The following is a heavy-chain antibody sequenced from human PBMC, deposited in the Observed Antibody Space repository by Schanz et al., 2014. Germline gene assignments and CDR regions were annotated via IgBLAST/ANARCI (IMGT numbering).Heavy chain of an antibody. D-gene: IGHD3-10*01. V-gene: IGHV1-69*02. Sequence: QVHLVQSGAEVKKPGASVKVSCKASGGTFSSFGINWVRQAPGQGLEWMGRVIPILGVTHYAQKFQGRVTITADTSTNTAYMELSSLTSEDTAVHYCARGRGFYDYWGQGTLVTVSS. CDR3: ARGRGFYDY. J-gene: IGHJ4*02. CDR1: GGTFSSFG. CDR2: VIPILGVT.